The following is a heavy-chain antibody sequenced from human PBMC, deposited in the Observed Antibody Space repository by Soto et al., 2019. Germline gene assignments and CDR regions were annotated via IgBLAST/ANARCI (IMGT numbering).Heavy chain of an antibody. J-gene: IGHJ4*02. CDR2: INNGNCDT. V-gene: IGHV1-3*04. Sequence: QVQLVQSGAEMKKPGASVKVSCKTSGINYNTYAIHWVRQAPGQGLEWMGWINNGNCDTKYSQNLQGTVTLTRETTTTTVDMDLAGHSSAGTGGYFCARALSGYVKWGQGTLVTVSS. D-gene: IGHD5-12*01. CDR1: GINYNTYA. CDR3: ARALSGYVK.